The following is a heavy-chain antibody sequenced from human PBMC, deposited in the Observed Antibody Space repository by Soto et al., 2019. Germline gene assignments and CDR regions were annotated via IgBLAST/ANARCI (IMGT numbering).Heavy chain of an antibody. CDR2: ISSSSSTI. Sequence: GGSLRLSCAASGFTFSSYSMNWVRQAPGKGLEWVSYISSSSSTIYYADSVKGRFTISRDNAKNSLYLQMNSLRAEDTAVYYCARKRKDGYGDSTYYYYYYMDVWGKGTTVTVSS. CDR1: GFTFSSYS. J-gene: IGHJ6*03. CDR3: ARKRKDGYGDSTYYYYYYMDV. V-gene: IGHV3-48*01. D-gene: IGHD4-17*01.